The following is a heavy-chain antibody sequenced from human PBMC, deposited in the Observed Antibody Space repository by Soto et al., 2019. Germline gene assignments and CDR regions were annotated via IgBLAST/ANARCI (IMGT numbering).Heavy chain of an antibody. D-gene: IGHD3-16*02. CDR1: GFTFSSYS. CDR3: ARGRGSRSTFGGVIVDYFDY. V-gene: IGHV3-21*01. J-gene: IGHJ4*02. Sequence: GGSLRLSCAASGFTFSSYSMNWVRQAPGKGLEWVSSISSSSSYIYYGDSVKGRFTISRDNAKNSLYLQMNSLRAEDTAVYYCARGRGSRSTFGGVIVDYFDYWGQGTLVTVSS. CDR2: ISSSSSYI.